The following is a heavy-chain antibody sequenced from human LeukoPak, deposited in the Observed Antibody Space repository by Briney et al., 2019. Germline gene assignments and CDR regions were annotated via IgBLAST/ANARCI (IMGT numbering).Heavy chain of an antibody. D-gene: IGHD6-6*01. V-gene: IGHV4-34*01. Sequence: SETLSLTCALYGGSFSGYYWSWIRQPPGKGLEWIGEINHSGSTNYNPSLKGRVTISVDTSKNQFSLKLSSVTAADTAVYYCARVFGIAARPSWFDPWGQGTLVTVSS. CDR3: ARVFGIAARPSWFDP. CDR2: INHSGST. J-gene: IGHJ5*02. CDR1: GGSFSGYY.